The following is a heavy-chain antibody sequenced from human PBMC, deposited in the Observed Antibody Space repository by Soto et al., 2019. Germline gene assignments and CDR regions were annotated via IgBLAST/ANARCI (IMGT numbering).Heavy chain of an antibody. D-gene: IGHD1-26*01. CDR1: GLTFSNYA. CDR2: MSGSSSTT. Sequence: EVRLLESGGGLVKPGGSLRLSCATSGLTFSNYAMSWVRQAPGGGLEWVSSMSGSSSTTYYADSVRGRFTIARDRSKNTLYLKMSSLRAEDTALYYCTRDWKRGGYYETSPDAFDVWGQGTMVTVSS. V-gene: IGHV3-23*01. CDR3: TRDWKRGGYYETSPDAFDV. J-gene: IGHJ3*01.